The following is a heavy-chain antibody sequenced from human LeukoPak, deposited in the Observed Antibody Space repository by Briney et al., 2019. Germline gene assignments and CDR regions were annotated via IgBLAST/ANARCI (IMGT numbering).Heavy chain of an antibody. CDR2: IRYDGSNK. J-gene: IGHJ6*03. CDR1: GLTLSTPG. CDR3: AKGLGYCSSTSCYGGIYYYMDV. D-gene: IGHD2-2*01. Sequence: PGGSLRLSCAASGLTLSTPGMHWVRQPPGKGLEWVAFIRYDGSNKYYADSVKGRFTISRDNSKNTLSLEMNSLRAEDTAVYYCAKGLGYCSSTSCYGGIYYYMDVWGKGTTVTVSS. V-gene: IGHV3-30*02.